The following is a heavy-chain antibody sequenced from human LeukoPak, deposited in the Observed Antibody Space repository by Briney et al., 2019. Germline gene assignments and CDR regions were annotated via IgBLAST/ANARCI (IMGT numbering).Heavy chain of an antibody. D-gene: IGHD1-26*01. V-gene: IGHV1-46*01. J-gene: IGHJ6*02. CDR2: INPSGGGT. CDR3: ARAYSGSFYYYYGMDV. CDR1: GYTFTNYF. Sequence: ASVKVSCKASGYTFTNYFMHWVRQAPGQGLEWMGVINPSGGGTTYAQRFQGRVTMTRDTSTSTAHMELSSLRSEDTAVYYCARAYSGSFYYYYGMDVWGQGTTVTVSS.